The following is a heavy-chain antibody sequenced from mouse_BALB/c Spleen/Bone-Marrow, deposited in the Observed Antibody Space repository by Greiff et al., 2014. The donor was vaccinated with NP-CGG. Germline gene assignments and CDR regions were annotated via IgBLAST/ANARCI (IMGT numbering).Heavy chain of an antibody. CDR3: ARNYPFAY. V-gene: IGHV14-3*02. D-gene: IGHD2-1*01. CDR2: IDPAKGNT. J-gene: IGHJ3*01. Sequence: VHVKQSGAELVKPGASVKLSCTASGFNIKDYYLHWVKQRPEQGLDWIGRIDPAKGNTNYDPKFQGKATIKADTSSNTAYLQLSSLTSEDTAVYFCARNYPFAYWGQGTLVTVSA. CDR1: GFNIKDYY.